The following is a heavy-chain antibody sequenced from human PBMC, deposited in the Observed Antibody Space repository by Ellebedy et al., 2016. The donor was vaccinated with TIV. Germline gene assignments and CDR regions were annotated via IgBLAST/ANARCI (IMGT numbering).Heavy chain of an antibody. Sequence: GESLKISCAASRFTSSSYWMSWVRQAPGKGLEWVANINQDGSEKYYVDSVWGRFTISRDNAKNSLYLQINSLRAEDTAVYYCATDGSYGDYLSPTHAFVMWGQGTMVTVSP. CDR2: INQDGSEK. CDR1: RFTSSSYW. D-gene: IGHD4-17*01. J-gene: IGHJ3*02. V-gene: IGHV3-7*01. CDR3: ATDGSYGDYLSPTHAFVM.